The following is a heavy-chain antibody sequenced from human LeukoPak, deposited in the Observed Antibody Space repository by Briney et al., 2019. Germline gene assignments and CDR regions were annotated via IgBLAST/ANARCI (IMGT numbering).Heavy chain of an antibody. V-gene: IGHV3-23*01. Sequence: PGGSLRLSCTASGFTFNLYAMTWVRQAPGKGLEWVSAISGSGGSTYYADSVKGRFTISRDNSKNTLYLQMNSLRAEDTAVYYCAKGPVYYFDYWGQGTLVTVSS. J-gene: IGHJ4*02. CDR2: ISGSGGST. CDR3: AKGPVYYFDY. CDR1: GFTFNLYA. D-gene: IGHD2-8*01.